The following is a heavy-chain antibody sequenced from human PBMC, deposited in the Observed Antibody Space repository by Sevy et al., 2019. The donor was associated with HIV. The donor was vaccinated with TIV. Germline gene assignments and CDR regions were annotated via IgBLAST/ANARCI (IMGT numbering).Heavy chain of an antibody. D-gene: IGHD3-3*01. V-gene: IGHV3-43*01. CDR3: AKGILPRVVTYVFDP. J-gene: IGHJ5*02. Sequence: GGSLRLSCAASGFTFDDYTMHWVHQAPGKGLEWVSLISWDGGSTYYADSVKGRFTISRDNSKNSLYLQMNSLRTEDTALYYCAKGILPRVVTYVFDPWGQGTLVTVSS. CDR1: GFTFDDYT. CDR2: ISWDGGST.